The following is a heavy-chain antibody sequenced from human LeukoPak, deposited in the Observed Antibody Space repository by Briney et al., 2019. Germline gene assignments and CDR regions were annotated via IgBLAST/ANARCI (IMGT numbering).Heavy chain of an antibody. D-gene: IGHD6-13*01. CDR3: ATDRGSSWYTGFDY. J-gene: IGHJ4*02. V-gene: IGHV3-21*01. CDR1: GFSFVDYA. CDR2: ISSSSSYI. Sequence: GGSLRLSCTASGFSFVDYAMSWVRQAPGKGLEWVSSISSSSSYIYYADSVKGRFTISRDNAKNSLYLQMNSLRAEDTAVYYCATDRGSSWYTGFDYWGQGTLVTVSS.